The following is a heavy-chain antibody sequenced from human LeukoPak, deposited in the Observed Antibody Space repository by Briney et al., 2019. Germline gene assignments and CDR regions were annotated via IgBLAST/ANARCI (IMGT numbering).Heavy chain of an antibody. J-gene: IGHJ4*02. D-gene: IGHD6-19*01. CDR3: AKDIRSSGAVAGTLAF. CDR2: IGWNSGSI. V-gene: IGHV3-9*01. Sequence: PGGSLRLSCAASGFTFDDYAMHWVRQAPGKGLEWVSGIGWNSGSIGYADSVKGRFTISRDNAKNSLYLQMNSLRAEDTALYYCAKDIRSSGAVAGTLAFWGQGTLVTVSS. CDR1: GFTFDDYA.